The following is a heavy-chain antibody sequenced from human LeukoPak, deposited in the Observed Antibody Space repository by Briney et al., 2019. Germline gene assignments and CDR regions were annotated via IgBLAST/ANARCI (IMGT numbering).Heavy chain of an antibody. CDR3: AKQSGSYAYFDY. D-gene: IGHD1-26*01. V-gene: IGHV3-23*01. CDR2: IISTGGGA. CDR1: GFTFTNYA. J-gene: IGHJ4*02. Sequence: GGSLRLSCAASGFTFTNYAMTWVRQAPGKGLEWVSSIISTGGGAYYADSVNGRFTISRDNYENILYLQMNSLRAEDTAVYYCAKQSGSYAYFDYWGQGILVTVSS.